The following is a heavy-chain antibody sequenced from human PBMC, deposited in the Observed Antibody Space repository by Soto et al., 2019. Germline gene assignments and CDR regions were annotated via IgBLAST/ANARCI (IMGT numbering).Heavy chain of an antibody. D-gene: IGHD5-12*01. CDR2: INTYNGMT. CDR1: GYTFINYH. CDR3: AKSPRGEMATD. V-gene: IGHV1-18*01. J-gene: IGHJ4*02. Sequence: QVQLVQSGGEVKKPGASVTVSCQASGYTFINYHITWVRQAPGQGLEWMAWINTYNGMTDYAQRFQGRVTMIRDTSTSTAYMELRNLRSDDTAVYFCAKSPRGEMATDWGQGTLVTVSS.